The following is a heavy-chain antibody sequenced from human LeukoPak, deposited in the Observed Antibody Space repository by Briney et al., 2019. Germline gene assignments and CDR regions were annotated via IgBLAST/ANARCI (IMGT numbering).Heavy chain of an antibody. CDR2: IKEDGSIE. V-gene: IGHV3-7*01. CDR1: GFTFSNYW. D-gene: IGHD1-1*01. J-gene: IGHJ5*02. CDR3: VSQQLAPP. Sequence: GGSLRLSCVASGFTFSNYWMSWVRQAPGKGLEWVANIKEDGSIEDYVDSVKGLFTVCRDNAKNSLYLEMNSLRVEDTAVYYCVSQQLAPPWGQGTLVIVSS.